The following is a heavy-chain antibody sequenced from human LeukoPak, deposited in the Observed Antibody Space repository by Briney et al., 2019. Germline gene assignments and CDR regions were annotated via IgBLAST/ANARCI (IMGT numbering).Heavy chain of an antibody. Sequence: ASVKVSCKASGYTFTSYYMHWVRQAPGQGLEWMGWINPNSGGTNYAQKFQGRVTMTRDTSISTAYMELSRLRSDDTAVYYCAREWGYSYGFSDYWGQGTLVTVSS. CDR3: AREWGYSYGFSDY. V-gene: IGHV1-2*02. J-gene: IGHJ4*02. D-gene: IGHD5-18*01. CDR2: INPNSGGT. CDR1: GYTFTSYY.